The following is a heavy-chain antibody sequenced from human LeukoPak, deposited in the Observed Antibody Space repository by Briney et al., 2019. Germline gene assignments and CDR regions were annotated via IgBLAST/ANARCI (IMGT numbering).Heavy chain of an antibody. D-gene: IGHD5-18*01. J-gene: IGHJ4*02. CDR1: GFTFSNYW. Sequence: GGSLRLSCAASGFTFSNYWIHWVRQAPGKGLVWVSRVNSDGSSTSYADSVKGRFTISRDNAKNTLYLQMNSLRAEDTAVYYCARDLHSYGYPEDRYFDYWGQGTLVTVSS. V-gene: IGHV3-74*01. CDR3: ARDLHSYGYPEDRYFDY. CDR2: VNSDGSST.